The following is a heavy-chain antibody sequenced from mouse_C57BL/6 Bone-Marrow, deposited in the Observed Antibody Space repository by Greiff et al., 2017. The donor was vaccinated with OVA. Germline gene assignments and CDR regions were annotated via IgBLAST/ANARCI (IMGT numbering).Heavy chain of an antibody. CDR2: IYPGSGST. CDR3: ARRVVAAYYFDD. CDR1: GYTFTSYW. J-gene: IGHJ2*01. V-gene: IGHV1-55*01. Sequence: VQLQQPGAELVKPGASVKMSCKASGYTFTSYWITWVKQRPGQGLEWIGDIYPGSGSTNYNEKFKSKATLTVDTSSSTAYMQLSSLTSEDSAVYYCARRVVAAYYFDDWGQGTTLTVSS. D-gene: IGHD1-1*01.